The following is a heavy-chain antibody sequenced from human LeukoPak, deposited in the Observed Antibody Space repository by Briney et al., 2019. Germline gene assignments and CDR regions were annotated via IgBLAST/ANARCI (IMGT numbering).Heavy chain of an antibody. CDR1: GGSISNSY. J-gene: IGHJ4*02. CDR2: IYYSGST. V-gene: IGHV4-59*08. CDR3: ARTLYSRGFYTVDY. D-gene: IGHD3-3*01. Sequence: SETLSLTCTVSGGSISNSYWSWIRQPPGKGLQWIGYIYYSGSTNYNPSLKSRVTISGDTSKNQFSLKLSSVTAADTAVYYCARTLYSRGFYTVDYWGQGTLVTVSS.